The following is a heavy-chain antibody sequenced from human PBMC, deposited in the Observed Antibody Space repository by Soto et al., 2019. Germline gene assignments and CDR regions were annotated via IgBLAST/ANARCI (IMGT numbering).Heavy chain of an antibody. J-gene: IGHJ4*02. D-gene: IGHD1-1*01. CDR2: IVVGSGNT. Sequence: GASVKVSCKASGFTFTSSAVHRGRKARGQRLEWIGWIVVGSGNTNYAQKCQERVTITRDMSTSTAYMELSSLRSEDTAVYYCAADLPPTVPLDYWGQGTLVTVSS. CDR1: GFTFTSSA. V-gene: IGHV1-58*01. CDR3: AADLPPTVPLDY.